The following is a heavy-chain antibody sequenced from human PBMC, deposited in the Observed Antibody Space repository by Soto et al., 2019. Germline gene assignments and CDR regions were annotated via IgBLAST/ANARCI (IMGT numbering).Heavy chain of an antibody. CDR3: AGPQRWSGDYFDY. CDR1: GGSIISGGYY. J-gene: IGHJ4*02. Sequence: PSETLSLTCTVSGGSIISGGYYWSCIRQHPGKGLEWIGYIYYSGSTNYNPSLKSRVTISVDTSKNQFSLKLSAVTAADTAVYYCAGPQRWSGDYFDYWGQGTLVTVSS. CDR2: IYYSGST. D-gene: IGHD3-10*01. V-gene: IGHV4-61*08.